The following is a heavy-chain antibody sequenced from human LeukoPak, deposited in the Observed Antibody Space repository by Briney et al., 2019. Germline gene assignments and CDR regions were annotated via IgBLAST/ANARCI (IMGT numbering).Heavy chain of an antibody. CDR3: ARSRRHYYYMDV. J-gene: IGHJ6*03. V-gene: IGHV1-69*06. CDR1: GYTFTSYG. CDR2: IIPIFGTA. Sequence: GASVKVSCKASGYTFTSYGISWVRQAPGQGLEWMGGIIPIFGTANYAQKFQGRVTITADKSTSTAYMELSSLRSEDTAVYYCARSRRHYYYMDVWGKGTTVTVSS.